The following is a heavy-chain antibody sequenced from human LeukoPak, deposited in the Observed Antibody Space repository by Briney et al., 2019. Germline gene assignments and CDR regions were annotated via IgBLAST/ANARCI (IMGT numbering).Heavy chain of an antibody. D-gene: IGHD3-16*01. CDR2: ISYDGSNK. V-gene: IGHV3-30*18. J-gene: IGHJ6*03. Sequence: GGSLRLSCAASGFTFSSYGMHWVRQAPGKGLEWVAVISYDGSNKYYADSVKGRFTISRDNSKNTLYLQMKSLRAGDTAMYYCAKDLIRFGEIGNYMDVWGKGTTVTISS. CDR3: AKDLIRFGEIGNYMDV. CDR1: GFTFSSYG.